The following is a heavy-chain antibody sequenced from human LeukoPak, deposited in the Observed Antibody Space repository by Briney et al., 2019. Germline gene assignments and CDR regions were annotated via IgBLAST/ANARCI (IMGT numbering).Heavy chain of an antibody. Sequence: SGGSLRLSCAASGFTFSSYAMHWVRQAPGKGLEWVAVISYDGSNKYYADSVKGRFTISRDNSKNTLYLQMNSLRAEDTAVYYCARVYNWNSSGLGAPRDWGRGTLVTVSS. CDR2: ISYDGSNK. CDR3: ARVYNWNSSGLGAPRD. V-gene: IGHV3-30*04. J-gene: IGHJ4*02. D-gene: IGHD1-7*01. CDR1: GFTFSSYA.